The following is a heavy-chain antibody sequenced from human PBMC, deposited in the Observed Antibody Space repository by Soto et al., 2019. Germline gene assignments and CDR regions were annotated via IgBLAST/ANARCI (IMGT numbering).Heavy chain of an antibody. CDR3: TRRAGYIDY. D-gene: IGHD6-13*01. Sequence: GESLKISCKASGYSLTSYWIGWVRQRPGKGLEWMGIVYPGDSDARYNPSFRGQVTISVDRSTSTAYLQWSSLKASDTAMYYCTRRAGYIDYWGQGTLVTVSS. CDR1: GYSLTSYW. J-gene: IGHJ4*02. V-gene: IGHV5-51*01. CDR2: VYPGDSDA.